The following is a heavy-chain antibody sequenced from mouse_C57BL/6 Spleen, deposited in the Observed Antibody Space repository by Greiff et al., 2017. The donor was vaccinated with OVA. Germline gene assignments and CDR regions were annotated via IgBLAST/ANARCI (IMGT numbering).Heavy chain of an antibody. CDR3: ARWDYGTSTSVGFDV. CDR2: INPSNGGT. V-gene: IGHV1-53*01. J-gene: IGHJ1*03. D-gene: IGHD1-1*01. CDR1: GYTFTSYW. Sequence: QVQLQQPGTELVKPGASVKLSCKASGYTFTSYWMHWVKQRPGQGLEWIGNINPSNGGTNYNEKFKSKATLTVDKSSSTAYMQLSSLTSEDSAVYYCARWDYGTSTSVGFDVWGTGTTVTVSS.